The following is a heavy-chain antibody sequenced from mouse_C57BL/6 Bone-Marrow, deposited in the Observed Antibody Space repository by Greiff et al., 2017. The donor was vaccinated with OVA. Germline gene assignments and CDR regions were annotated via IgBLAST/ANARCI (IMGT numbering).Heavy chain of an antibody. V-gene: IGHV1-61*01. CDR1: GYTFTSYW. Sequence: VKLQQPGAELVRPGSSVKLSCKASGYTFTSYWMDWVKQRPGQGLEWIGNIYPSDSETHYNQKFKDKATLTVDKSSRTAYMQLSSLTSEDSAVYYCARVTTVVARDYYAMDYWGQGTSVTVSS. J-gene: IGHJ4*01. D-gene: IGHD1-1*01. CDR3: ARVTTVVARDYYAMDY. CDR2: IYPSDSET.